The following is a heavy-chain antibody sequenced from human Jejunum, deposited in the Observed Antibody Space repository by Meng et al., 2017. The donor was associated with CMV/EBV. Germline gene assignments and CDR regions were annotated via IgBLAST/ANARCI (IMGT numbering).Heavy chain of an antibody. CDR3: AKDVGAYAGFET. V-gene: IGHV3-9*01. Sequence: VGSGFDIDDFAMHWVRQVPGKGLEWVSSISWNSDRIDYAGPVKGRFTISRDNAKNSLYVQMNSLKPEDTALYFCAKDVGAYAGFETWGQGTTVTVSS. CDR2: ISWNSDRI. D-gene: IGHD4-23*01. J-gene: IGHJ6*02. CDR1: GFDIDDFA.